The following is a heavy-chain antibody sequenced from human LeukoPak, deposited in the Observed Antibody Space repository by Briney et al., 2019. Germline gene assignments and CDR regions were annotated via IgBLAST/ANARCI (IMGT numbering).Heavy chain of an antibody. Sequence: SGTLSLTCGVSGGSISNTNWWTWVRQPPGKGLEWIGYIYYSGTTNYNPSLKSRVTISVDTSKNQFSLKLSSVTAADTAVYYCATRSTGVAATFDSWGQGALVTVPS. D-gene: IGHD2-15*01. V-gene: IGHV4-4*02. J-gene: IGHJ4*02. CDR3: ATRSTGVAATFDS. CDR1: GGSISNTNW. CDR2: IYYSGTT.